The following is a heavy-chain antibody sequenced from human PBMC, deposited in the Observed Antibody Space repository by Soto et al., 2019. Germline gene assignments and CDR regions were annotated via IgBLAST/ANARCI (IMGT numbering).Heavy chain of an antibody. CDR2: INPSGGST. D-gene: IGHD3-3*01. J-gene: IGHJ6*02. CDR1: GYTFTSYY. V-gene: IGHV1-46*01. Sequence: ASVKVSCKASGYTFTSYYMHWVRQAPGQGLEWMGIINPSGGSTSYAQKFQGRVTMTRDTSTSTVYMELSSLRSEDTAVYYCERDPPLRSTIFVVNYYYGMDVWGQGTTVTVSS. CDR3: ERDPPLRSTIFVVNYYYGMDV.